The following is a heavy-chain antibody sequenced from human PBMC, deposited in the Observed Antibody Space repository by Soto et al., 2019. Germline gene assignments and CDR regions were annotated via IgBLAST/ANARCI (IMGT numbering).Heavy chain of an antibody. CDR2: INHSGST. Sequence: SETLSLTCAVYGGSFSGYYWSWIRQPPGKGLEWIGEINHSGSTNYNPSLKSRVTISVDTSKNQFSLKLSSVTAADTAVYYCAGSPVSTIYGGYFDYWGQGTLVTVSS. CDR1: GGSFSGYY. V-gene: IGHV4-34*01. J-gene: IGHJ4*02. CDR3: AGSPVSTIYGGYFDY. D-gene: IGHD5-12*01.